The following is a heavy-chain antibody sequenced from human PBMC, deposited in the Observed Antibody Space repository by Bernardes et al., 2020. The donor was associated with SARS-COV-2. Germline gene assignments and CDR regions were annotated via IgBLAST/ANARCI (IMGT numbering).Heavy chain of an antibody. Sequence: ASVKVSCKASGYTFTSYGISWVRQAPGQGLEWMGWISAYNGNTNYAQKLQGRVTMTTDTSTSTAYMELRSLRSDDTAVYYCARDREYCSGGSCTTGMDVWGKGTTVTVSS. CDR3: ARDREYCSGGSCTTGMDV. CDR1: GYTFTSYG. D-gene: IGHD2-15*01. J-gene: IGHJ6*03. V-gene: IGHV1-18*01. CDR2: ISAYNGNT.